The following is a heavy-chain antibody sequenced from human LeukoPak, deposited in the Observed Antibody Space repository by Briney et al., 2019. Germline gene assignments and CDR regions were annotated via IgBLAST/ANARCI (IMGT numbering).Heavy chain of an antibody. CDR1: GFTFSSYA. CDR2: ISGSGGST. Sequence: GGSLRLSCAASGFTFSSYAMSWVRQAPGKGLEWVSAISGSGGSTYYADSVKGRFTISRDNSKNTLYLQMNRLRAEDTAVYYCAKDLSSAAGTSFGVFDYWGQGTLVTVSS. V-gene: IGHV3-23*01. CDR3: AKDLSSAAGTSFGVFDY. D-gene: IGHD6-13*01. J-gene: IGHJ4*02.